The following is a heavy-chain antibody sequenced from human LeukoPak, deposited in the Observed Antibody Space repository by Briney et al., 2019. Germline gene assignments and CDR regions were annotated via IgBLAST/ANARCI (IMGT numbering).Heavy chain of an antibody. J-gene: IGHJ6*03. Sequence: SVKVSCKASGGTFSSYAISWVRQAPGQGLEWVGVIIPIFGTANYAQKFQGRVTITADESTSTAYMELSSLRSEDTAVYYCNALPYCSSTSCYGYYYYMDVWGKGTTVTVSS. V-gene: IGHV1-69*13. CDR1: GGTFSSYA. D-gene: IGHD2-2*01. CDR3: NALPYCSSTSCYGYYYYMDV. CDR2: IIPIFGTA.